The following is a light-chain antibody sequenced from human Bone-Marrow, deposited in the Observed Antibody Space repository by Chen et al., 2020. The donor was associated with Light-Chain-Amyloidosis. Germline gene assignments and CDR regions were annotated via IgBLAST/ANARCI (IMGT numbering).Light chain of an antibody. CDR1: DLPKKY. Sequence: SYELPQPPPVSVSSVQTAMITWSGDDLPKKYAYRYQQQPGQAPVLVIHRDTERPSGISERFSVSSSGTTATLTISGVQAEDEADYHCQSADSSGTYEVIFGGGTKLTVL. J-gene: IGLJ2*01. CDR3: QSADSSGTYEVI. V-gene: IGLV3-25*03. CDR2: RDT.